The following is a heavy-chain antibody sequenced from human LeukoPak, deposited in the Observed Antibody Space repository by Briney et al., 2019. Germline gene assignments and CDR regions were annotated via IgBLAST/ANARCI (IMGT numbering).Heavy chain of an antibody. D-gene: IGHD3-10*01. Sequence: ASVKVSCKASGYTFTSYGISWVRQAPGQGLEWMGWISAYNGNTNYAQKLQGRVTMTTDTSTSTAYMELRSLRSDDTAVYYCARDHLILRFGELFRSWGNWFDPWGQGTLVTVSS. V-gene: IGHV1-18*01. CDR2: ISAYNGNT. J-gene: IGHJ5*02. CDR3: ARDHLILRFGELFRSWGNWFDP. CDR1: GYTFTSYG.